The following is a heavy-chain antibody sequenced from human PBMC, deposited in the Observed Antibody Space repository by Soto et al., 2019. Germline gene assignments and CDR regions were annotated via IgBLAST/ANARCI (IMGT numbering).Heavy chain of an antibody. J-gene: IGHJ6*02. CDR1: GFTFSSYA. Sequence: GGSLRLSCAASGFTFSSYAMSWVRQAPGKGLEWVSAISGSGGSTYYADSVKGRFTISRDNSKNTLYLQMNSLRAEDTAVYYCAKGSYDYGDYGAANYYYYGMDVWGQGTTVTVSS. CDR2: ISGSGGST. D-gene: IGHD4-17*01. CDR3: AKGSYDYGDYGAANYYYYGMDV. V-gene: IGHV3-23*01.